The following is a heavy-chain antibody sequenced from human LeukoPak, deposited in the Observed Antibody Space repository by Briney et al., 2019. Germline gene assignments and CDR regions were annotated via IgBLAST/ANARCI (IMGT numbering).Heavy chain of an antibody. V-gene: IGHV4-34*01. CDR1: GGSFSGYY. Sequence: SETLSLTCAVYGGSFSGYYWSWIRQPPGKGLEWIGEINHSGSTNYNPSLKSRVTISVDTSKNQFSLKLSSVTAADTAVYYCVGSYYDGSGPFDYWGQGTLVTVSS. D-gene: IGHD3-22*01. CDR3: VGSYYDGSGPFDY. J-gene: IGHJ4*02. CDR2: INHSGST.